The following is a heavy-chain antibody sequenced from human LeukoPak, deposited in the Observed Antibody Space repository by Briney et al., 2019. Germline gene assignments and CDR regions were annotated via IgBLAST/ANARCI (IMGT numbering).Heavy chain of an antibody. CDR1: GFTFDDYA. Sequence: GGSLRLSCAASGFTFDDYAMHWVRQAPGKGLEWVSGISWNSGSIGYADSVKGRFTISRDNAKSSLYLQMNSLRSEDTAVYYCAVTGYSSSWYYYYMDVWGKGTTVTVSS. CDR2: ISWNSGSI. D-gene: IGHD6-13*01. J-gene: IGHJ6*03. CDR3: AVTGYSSSWYYYYMDV. V-gene: IGHV3-9*01.